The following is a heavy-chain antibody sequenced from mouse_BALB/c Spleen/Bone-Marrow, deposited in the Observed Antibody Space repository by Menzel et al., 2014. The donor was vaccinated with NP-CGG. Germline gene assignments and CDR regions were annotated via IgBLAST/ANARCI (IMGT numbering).Heavy chain of an antibody. CDR2: IRNKANGYTT. CDR1: GFTFTDNY. CDR3: ARDSDWFAY. V-gene: IGHV7-3*02. J-gene: IGHJ3*01. Sequence: EVKLVESGGGLVQPGGSLRLSCATSGFTFTDNYMSWVRQPPGKALEWLGFIRNKANGYTTEYSASVKGRFTISRDNSQSILYLQMNTLRAEDSATHYCARDSDWFAYWGQGTLVTVSA.